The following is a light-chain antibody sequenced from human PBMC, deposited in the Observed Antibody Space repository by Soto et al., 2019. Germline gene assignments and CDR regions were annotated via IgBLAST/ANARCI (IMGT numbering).Light chain of an antibody. CDR2: ATS. V-gene: IGKV1-39*01. CDR3: HQTSNIPFT. J-gene: IGKJ4*01. CDR1: QSIRTY. Sequence: DIQITQSPSSLSASVGDRVTITCRASQSIRTYLNWYQQKQGKAPKLLIYATSTLQSGVPSRFSGSGSGADFTLTISSLQPEDFATYYCHQTSNIPFTFGGGTKVEN.